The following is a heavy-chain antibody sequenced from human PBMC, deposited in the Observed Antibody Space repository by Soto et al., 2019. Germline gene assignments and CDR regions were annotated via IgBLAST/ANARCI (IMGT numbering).Heavy chain of an antibody. D-gene: IGHD3-10*01. J-gene: IGHJ6*02. CDR3: AREGVQHGSGPYYYYGMDV. CDR2: ISSSSSYI. V-gene: IGHV3-21*01. Sequence: EVQLVESGGGLVKPGGSLRLSCAASGFTFSSYSMNWVRQAPGKGLEWVSSISSSSSYIYYADSVKGRFTISRDNAKXXLXVQMNSLRAEDTAVYYWAREGVQHGSGPYYYYGMDVWGQGNTVTVSS. CDR1: GFTFSSYS.